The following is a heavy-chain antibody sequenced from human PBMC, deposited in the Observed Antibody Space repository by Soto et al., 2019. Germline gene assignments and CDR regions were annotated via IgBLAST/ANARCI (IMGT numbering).Heavy chain of an antibody. CDR2: IGTSGKTI. Sequence: GSLRLSCAVSGFTFSSYEMNWVRQAPGKGLEWVSYIGTSGKTIYYADSVRGRFTISRDNAKNSLYLQMNSLRAEDTAVYFCARDPAIYSGKFDYGLDVWGRGTTVTVSS. J-gene: IGHJ6*02. D-gene: IGHD4-4*01. V-gene: IGHV3-48*03. CDR1: GFTFSSYE. CDR3: ARDPAIYSGKFDYGLDV.